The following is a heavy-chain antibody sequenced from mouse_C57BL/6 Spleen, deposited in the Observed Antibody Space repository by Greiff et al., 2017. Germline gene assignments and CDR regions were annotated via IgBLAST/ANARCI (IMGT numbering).Heavy chain of an antibody. Sequence: EVKLVESGGGLVQPGGSLKLSCAASGFTFSDYYMYWVRQTPEKGLEWVAYICHGGGSTYYPDTVKGRITLSRDNAKNTPYLQLSRLKAEDAAMYDCARPSWDVRWDFDVWGTGTTVTVSS. D-gene: IGHD4-1*01. J-gene: IGHJ1*03. CDR2: ICHGGGST. V-gene: IGHV5-12*01. CDR3: ARPSWDVRWDFDV. CDR1: GFTFSDYY.